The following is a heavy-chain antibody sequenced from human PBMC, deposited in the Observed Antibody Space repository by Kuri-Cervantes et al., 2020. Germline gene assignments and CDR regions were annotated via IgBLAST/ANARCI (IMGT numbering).Heavy chain of an antibody. Sequence: SETLSLTCTVSGGSVSSGSYYWGWIRQPPGKGLEWIGSIYYSGSTYYNPSLKSRVTISVDTSKNQFSLKLSSVTAADTAVYYRARGLGIGRPIYYFDYWGQGTLVTVSS. J-gene: IGHJ4*02. CDR1: GGSVSSGSYY. V-gene: IGHV4-39*01. CDR3: ARGLGIGRPIYYFDY. D-gene: IGHD7-27*01. CDR2: IYYSGST.